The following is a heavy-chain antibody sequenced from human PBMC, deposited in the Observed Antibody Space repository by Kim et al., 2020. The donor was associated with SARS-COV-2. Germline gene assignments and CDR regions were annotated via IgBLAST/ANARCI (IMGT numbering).Heavy chain of an antibody. CDR2: IFGSGSGT. CDR3: GGHHHVTTVTFYWYFGL. Sequence: GGSLRLSCAASGFTFGHSAMSCVRPVPGKGLGCVSGIFGSGSGTYYADSVKGRFTIYRDNFQNTLYLQLDNLRADDTAVYYCGGHHHVTTVTFYWYFGLWGRGTLVTVSS. V-gene: IGHV3-23*05. CDR1: GFTFGHSA. J-gene: IGHJ2*01. D-gene: IGHD2-21*02.